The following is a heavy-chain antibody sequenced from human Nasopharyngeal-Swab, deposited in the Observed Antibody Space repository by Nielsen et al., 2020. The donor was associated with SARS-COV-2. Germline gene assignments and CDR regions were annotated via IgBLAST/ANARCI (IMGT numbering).Heavy chain of an antibody. D-gene: IGHD6-19*01. CDR1: GFTFSSYS. J-gene: IGHJ5*02. V-gene: IGHV3-21*04. CDR3: AKDLSSGWYGWFDP. Sequence: GGSLRLSCAASGFTFSSYSMNWVRQAPGKGLEWVSSISSSSSYIYYADSVKGRFTISRDNAKNSLYLQMNSLRAEDTALYYCAKDLSSGWYGWFDPWGQGTLVTVSS. CDR2: ISSSSSYI.